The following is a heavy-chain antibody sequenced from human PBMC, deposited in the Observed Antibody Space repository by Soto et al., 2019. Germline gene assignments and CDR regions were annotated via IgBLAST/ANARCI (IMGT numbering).Heavy chain of an antibody. J-gene: IGHJ4*02. Sequence: GGSLRLSCAASGFTFSSYSRNWVRQAPGKGLEWVSSISSSSSYIYYADSVKGRFTISRDNAKNSLYLQMNSLRAEDTAVYYCARDLYSSSARYFDYWGQGTLVTVSS. CDR2: ISSSSSYI. V-gene: IGHV3-21*01. CDR3: ARDLYSSSARYFDY. CDR1: GFTFSSYS. D-gene: IGHD6-6*01.